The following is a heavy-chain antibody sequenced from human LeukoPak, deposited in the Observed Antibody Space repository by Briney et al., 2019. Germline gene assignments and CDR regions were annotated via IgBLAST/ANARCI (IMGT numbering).Heavy chain of an antibody. D-gene: IGHD3-22*01. CDR2: IYYSGST. V-gene: IGHV4-59*01. CDR3: ARLFYYYDSSGYPRYYFDY. Sequence: SETLSLTCTVSGGSISSYYWSWIRQPPGKGLEWIGYIYYSGSTNYNPSLKSRVTISVDTSKNQFSLKLSSVTAADTAVYYCARLFYYYDSSGYPRYYFDYWGQGTLVTVSS. J-gene: IGHJ4*02. CDR1: GGSISSYY.